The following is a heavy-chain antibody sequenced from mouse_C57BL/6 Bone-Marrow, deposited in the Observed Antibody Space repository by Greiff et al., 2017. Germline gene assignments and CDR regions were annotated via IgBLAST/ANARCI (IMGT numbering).Heavy chain of an antibody. V-gene: IGHV1-55*01. Sequence: VQLQQSGAELVKPGASVQMSCKASGYTFTSYWLTWVKQRPGQGLEWIGDIYPGRGSTNYNEKFKSKATLTVDTSSSTAYMQLSSLTSEDSAVYYCSRPYYSNYWYFDVWGTGTTVTVSS. CDR3: SRPYYSNYWYFDV. D-gene: IGHD2-5*01. CDR1: GYTFTSYW. CDR2: IYPGRGST. J-gene: IGHJ1*03.